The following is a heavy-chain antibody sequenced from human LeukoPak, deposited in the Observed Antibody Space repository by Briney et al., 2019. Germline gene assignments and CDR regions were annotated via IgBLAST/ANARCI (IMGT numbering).Heavy chain of an antibody. Sequence: GGSLRLSCAASGFTVSINYMTWVRQAPGKGLEWVSVVYSSGSTSYADSVKGRFTISRDNSKNTLYLQMNSLRAGDTAVYYCARERGGIAVAGTDDWGQGTLVTVSS. CDR2: VYSSGST. V-gene: IGHV3-53*01. D-gene: IGHD6-19*01. J-gene: IGHJ4*02. CDR3: ARERGGIAVAGTDD. CDR1: GFTVSINY.